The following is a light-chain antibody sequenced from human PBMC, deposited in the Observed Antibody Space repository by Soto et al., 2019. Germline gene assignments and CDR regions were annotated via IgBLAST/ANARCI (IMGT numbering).Light chain of an antibody. CDR2: VAS. CDR3: QQTYSTPQT. Sequence: DIQMNQSPSSLSASVGDRVTITCRASQSISTFLHWYQHKSGKAPKLLIFVASSLQSGVPSRFSGSGSGTDFTLTISSLQPADFETYYCQQTYSTPQTFGQGTRLEIK. V-gene: IGKV1-39*01. CDR1: QSISTF. J-gene: IGKJ2*01.